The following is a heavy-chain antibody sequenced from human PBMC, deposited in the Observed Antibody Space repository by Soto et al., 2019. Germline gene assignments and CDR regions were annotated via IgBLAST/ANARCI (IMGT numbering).Heavy chain of an antibody. Sequence: EVQLVESGGGLVQPGGSLRLSCAASGFTFNTYWMQWVRQAPGKGLVWVSRIKSDGSYTNYADSVKGRFTISRDNAKTTLFLQMTSLGAEDTAVYYCATEGSGYCTYWGQGTLVTGSS. CDR1: GFTFNTYW. D-gene: IGHD3-22*01. CDR2: IKSDGSYT. CDR3: ATEGSGYCTY. V-gene: IGHV3-74*01. J-gene: IGHJ4*02.